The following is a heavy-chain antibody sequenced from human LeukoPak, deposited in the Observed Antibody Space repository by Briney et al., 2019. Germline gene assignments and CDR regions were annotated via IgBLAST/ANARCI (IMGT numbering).Heavy chain of an antibody. V-gene: IGHV1-69*13. D-gene: IGHD3-3*01. CDR1: GGSFTSYG. J-gene: IGHJ4*02. CDR3: ATGGAYEFRDDY. CDR2: IIPIYGRA. Sequence: WASVKVSCKASGGSFTSYGISWVRQAPGQGLEWMGKIIPIYGRANYGQKFQGRVTITADESTTTSYMELSSLTAEDMAVYYCATGGAYEFRDDYWGQGTLVTVSS.